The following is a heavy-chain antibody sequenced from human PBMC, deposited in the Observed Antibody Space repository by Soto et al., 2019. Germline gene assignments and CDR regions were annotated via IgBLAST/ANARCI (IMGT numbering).Heavy chain of an antibody. J-gene: IGHJ4*02. CDR3: ASWEMATTTYYFDY. V-gene: IGHV4-31*03. CDR1: GGSISSGGYY. Sequence: SETLSLTCTVSGGSISSGGYYWSWIRQHPGKGLEWIGYIYYSGSTYYNPSLKSRVTISVDTSKNQFSLKLSSVTAADTAVYYCASWEMATTTYYFDYWGQATLVTVS. CDR2: IYYSGST. D-gene: IGHD5-12*01.